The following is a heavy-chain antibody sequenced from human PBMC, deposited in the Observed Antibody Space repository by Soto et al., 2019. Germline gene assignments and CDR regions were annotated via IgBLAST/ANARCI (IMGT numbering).Heavy chain of an antibody. CDR1: GFTFSSYG. V-gene: IGHV3-33*01. CDR3: ARVGSSSVTTGYYYYGMDV. D-gene: IGHD4-17*01. CDR2: IWYDGSNK. Sequence: GGSLRLSCAASGFTFSSYGMHWVRQAPGKGLEWVAVIWYDGSNKYYADSVKGRFTISRDNSKNTLYLQMNSLRAEDTAVYYCARVGSSSVTTGYYYYGMDVWGQGTTVTVSS. J-gene: IGHJ6*02.